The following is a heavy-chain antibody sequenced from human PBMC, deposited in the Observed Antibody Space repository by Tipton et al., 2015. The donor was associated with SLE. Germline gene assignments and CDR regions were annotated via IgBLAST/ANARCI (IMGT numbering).Heavy chain of an antibody. CDR3: AIPGIAAAGQDFQH. CDR1: GFTFSSYG. J-gene: IGHJ1*01. CDR2: IRYDGSNN. D-gene: IGHD6-13*01. Sequence: SLRLSCAASGFTFSSYGMHWVRQAPGKGLEWVAFIRYDGSNNYYADSVKGRFTISRDNAKNSLYLQMNSLRAEDTAVYYCAIPGIAAAGQDFQHWGQGTLVTVSS. V-gene: IGHV3-30*02.